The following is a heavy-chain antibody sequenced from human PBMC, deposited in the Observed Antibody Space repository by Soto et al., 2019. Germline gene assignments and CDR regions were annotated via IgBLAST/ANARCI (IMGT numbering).Heavy chain of an antibody. Sequence: QITLKESGPTLVKPTQTLTLTCTFSGFSLSTSGVGVGWIRQPPGKALEWLALIYWDDDKRYSPSLKSRLTITKDTPKNQVVITMTNMDPVDTATYYCAHMDVVVPAASSGYDAFDIWGQGTMVTVSS. J-gene: IGHJ3*02. CDR1: GFSLSTSGVG. CDR3: AHMDVVVPAASSGYDAFDI. D-gene: IGHD2-2*01. CDR2: IYWDDDK. V-gene: IGHV2-5*02.